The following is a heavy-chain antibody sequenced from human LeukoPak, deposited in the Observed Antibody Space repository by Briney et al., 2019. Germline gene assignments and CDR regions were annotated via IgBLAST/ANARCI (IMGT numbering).Heavy chain of an antibody. D-gene: IGHD3-9*01. CDR2: INPSGGST. V-gene: IGHV1-46*01. Sequence: ASVKVSCKASGYTFTSYYVHWVRQAPGQGLEWMGVINPSGGSTRYAQKFQGRVTMTRDTSTSTVYMELSSLRSEDTAVYYCARPLVALKDYYYGMDVWGQGTTVTVSS. CDR3: ARPLVALKDYYYGMDV. CDR1: GYTFTSYY. J-gene: IGHJ6*02.